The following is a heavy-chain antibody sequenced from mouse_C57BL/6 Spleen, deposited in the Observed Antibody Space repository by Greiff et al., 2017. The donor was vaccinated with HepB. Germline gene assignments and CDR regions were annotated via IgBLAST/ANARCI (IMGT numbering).Heavy chain of an antibody. Sequence: VHLVESEGGLVQPGSSMKLSCTASGFTFSDYYMAWVRQVPEKGLEWVANINYDGSSTYYLDSLKSRFIISRDNAKNILYLQMSSLKSEDTATYYCARAHYYGSSYFDYWGQGTTLTVSS. D-gene: IGHD1-1*01. CDR2: INYDGSST. V-gene: IGHV5-16*01. CDR3: ARAHYYGSSYFDY. CDR1: GFTFSDYY. J-gene: IGHJ2*01.